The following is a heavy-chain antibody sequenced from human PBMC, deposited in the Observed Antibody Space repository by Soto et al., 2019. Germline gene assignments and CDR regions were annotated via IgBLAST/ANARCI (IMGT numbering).Heavy chain of an antibody. CDR3: AKGGAIVAAGTRVYLYNPMDV. Sequence: ASVKVSCKASGYTFTGYYVHWVRQAPGQGLEWMGWINPNSGDTYLAQRFQGRVTMNRDTSIGTAYMELRGLTSDDTAEYYCAKGGAIVAAGTRVYLYNPMDVWGQGTTVTVSS. D-gene: IGHD1-26*01. CDR2: INPNSGDT. J-gene: IGHJ6*02. V-gene: IGHV1-2*02. CDR1: GYTFTGYY.